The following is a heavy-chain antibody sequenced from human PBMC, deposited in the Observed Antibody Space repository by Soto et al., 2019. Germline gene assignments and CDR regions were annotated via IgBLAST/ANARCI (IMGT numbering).Heavy chain of an antibody. V-gene: IGHV4-30-4*01. CDR1: GGSISSGDYY. Sequence: PSETLSLTCTVSGGSISSGDYYWSWIRQPPGKGLEWIGYIYYSGSTYYNPSLKSRVTISVDTSENQFSLKLSSVTAADTAVYYCARERPDGARLDPWGQGTLVTV. J-gene: IGHJ5*02. CDR3: ARERPDGARLDP. D-gene: IGHD6-6*01. CDR2: IYYSGST.